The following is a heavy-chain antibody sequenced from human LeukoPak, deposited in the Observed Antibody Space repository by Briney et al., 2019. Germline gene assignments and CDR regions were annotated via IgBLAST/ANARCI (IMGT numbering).Heavy chain of an antibody. Sequence: GGSLRLSCAASGFSFSNYGMYWVRQAPGKGLEWVAYIQYDGSQKYYGDSVKGRFTISRDNSKNTVHLQMNSLRDEDTALYYCARDLLSLPHKYFDSWGQGTLVTVSS. CDR3: ARDLLSLPHKYFDS. CDR1: GFSFSNYG. CDR2: IQYDGSQK. V-gene: IGHV3-30*02. J-gene: IGHJ4*02. D-gene: IGHD3-16*01.